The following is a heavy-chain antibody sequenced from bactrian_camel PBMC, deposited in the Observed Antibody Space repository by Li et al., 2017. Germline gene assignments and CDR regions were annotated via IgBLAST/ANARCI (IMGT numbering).Heavy chain of an antibody. Sequence: HVQLVESGGGSVQVGGSLTLSCPASGYYCMGWFRQVPGKEREGVAAIDSGRSGASTYYADSVKGRFTISRDSAGNTLYLQMNSLKPEDTAMYYCAARTGSGGYCYGPIGYWGQGTQVTVS. V-gene: IGHV3S45*01. D-gene: IGHD2*01. CDR3: AARTGSGGYCYGPIGY. CDR1: GYYC. CDR2: IDSGRSGAST. J-gene: IGHJ6*01.